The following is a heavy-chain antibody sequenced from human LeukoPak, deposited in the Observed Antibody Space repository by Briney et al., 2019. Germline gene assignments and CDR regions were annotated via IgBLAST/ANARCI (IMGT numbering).Heavy chain of an antibody. V-gene: IGHV3-23*01. D-gene: IGHD3-22*01. Sequence: GGSLRLSCAASGFTFSAYAMNWVRQAPGRGLEWVSVISVSGYSTYYADSVKGRFTISRDSSKSTLYLQMNSLRAEDTAIYYCAKNHDSNGYHTDDAFDLWGQGTMVTVSS. CDR1: GFTFSAYA. J-gene: IGHJ3*01. CDR3: AKNHDSNGYHTDDAFDL. CDR2: ISVSGYST.